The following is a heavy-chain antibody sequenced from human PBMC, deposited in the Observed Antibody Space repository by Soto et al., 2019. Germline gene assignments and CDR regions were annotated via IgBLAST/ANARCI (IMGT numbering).Heavy chain of an antibody. D-gene: IGHD3-10*01. CDR2: ISSSSSYI. CDR3: AREGTGRRNGSRRYYKPRGDYYYYMAL. J-gene: IGHJ6*03. Sequence: EVQLVESGGGLVKPGGSLRLSCAASGFTFSSYSMNWVRQAPGKGLEWVSFISSSSSYIYYAYSVKGRFTISRDNAKKSLYMQTKSKRGEETAVYYRAREGTGRRNGSRRYYKPRGDYYYYMALWGKGTTVTVSS. CDR1: GFTFSSYS. V-gene: IGHV3-21*01.